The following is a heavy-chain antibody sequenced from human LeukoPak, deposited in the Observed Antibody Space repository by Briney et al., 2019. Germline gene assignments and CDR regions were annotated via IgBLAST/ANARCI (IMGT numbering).Heavy chain of an antibody. V-gene: IGHV1-2*02. D-gene: IGHD3-10*01. CDR3: ARWGMGYYGSGSYFPSWFDP. CDR2: ISPNSGGT. Sequence: GASVKVSCKASGYTFTGCYMHWVRQAPGQGLEWMGWISPNSGGTNYAQKFQGRVTMTRDTSISTAYMELSRLRSDDTAVYYCARWGMGYYGSGSYFPSWFDPWGQGTLVTVSS. J-gene: IGHJ5*02. CDR1: GYTFTGCY.